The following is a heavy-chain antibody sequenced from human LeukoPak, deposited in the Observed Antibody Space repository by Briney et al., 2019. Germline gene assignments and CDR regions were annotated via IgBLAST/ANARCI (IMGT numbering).Heavy chain of an antibody. CDR3: ARGSTGAFDI. CDR2: THYSGST. D-gene: IGHD1-1*01. Sequence: PSETLSLTRTVSGGAITSYYWGWVRQPPGQGLEWIGYTHYSGSTDYNPSLKSRVTISVDTSNNQFSLKLTSVAAADTAVYYCARGSTGAFDIWGQGTMVTVSS. CDR1: GGAITSYY. V-gene: IGHV4-59*01. J-gene: IGHJ3*02.